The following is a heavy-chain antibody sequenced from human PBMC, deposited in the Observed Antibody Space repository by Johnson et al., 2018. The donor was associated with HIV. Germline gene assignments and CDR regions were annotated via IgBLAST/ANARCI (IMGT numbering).Heavy chain of an antibody. D-gene: IGHD6-6*01. CDR3: ARAERSSSGVDAFDI. V-gene: IGHV3-23*04. CDR2: ITGSGGST. J-gene: IGHJ3*02. Sequence: EVQLVESGGGVVQPGRSLRLSCAASGFTFSSSAMSWVRQAPGKGLEWVSIITGSGGSTYYADSVKGRFTISRDNSENTLYLQMNSLRAEDTAVYYCARAERSSSGVDAFDIWGQGTMVTVSS. CDR1: GFTFSSSA.